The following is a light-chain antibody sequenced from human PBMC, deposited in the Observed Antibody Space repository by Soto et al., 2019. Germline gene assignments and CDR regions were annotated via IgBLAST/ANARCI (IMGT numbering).Light chain of an antibody. Sequence: QSVLTQPPSVSGAPGQRVTISCTGSSSNIGAGNDVPWYQQLPGTAPKLLIYGNSNRPSGVPDRFSGSKSGTSASLAITGLQAEDEADYYCQSYDSSLGRVFGGGTKLTVL. CDR3: QSYDSSLGRV. J-gene: IGLJ2*01. CDR1: SSNIGAGND. CDR2: GNS. V-gene: IGLV1-40*01.